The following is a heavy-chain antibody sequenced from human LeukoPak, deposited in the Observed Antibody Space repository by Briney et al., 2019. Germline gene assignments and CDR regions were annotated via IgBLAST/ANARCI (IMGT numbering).Heavy chain of an antibody. V-gene: IGHV3-23*01. D-gene: IGHD2/OR15-2a*01. CDR3: AKMKGHPLQKYYMDV. CDR1: GFTFSSYA. Sequence: GGSLRLSCAASGFTFSSYAMSWVRQAPGKGLEWVSAISGSGGSTYYADSVKGRFTISRDNSKNTLYLQMNSLRAEDTAVYYCAKMKGHPLQKYYMDVWGQGTTVTVSS. CDR2: ISGSGGST. J-gene: IGHJ6*01.